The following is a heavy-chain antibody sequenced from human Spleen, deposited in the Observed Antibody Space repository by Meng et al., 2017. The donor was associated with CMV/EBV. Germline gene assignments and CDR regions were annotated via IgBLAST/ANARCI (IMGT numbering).Heavy chain of an antibody. J-gene: IGHJ4*02. CDR2: INPSGGST. CDR3: ARAPGSSLDY. V-gene: IGHV1-46*01. D-gene: IGHD2-2*01. Sequence: QVQLVQSGAEVKKPGASGKVSCKASGYTFTSYYMHWVRQAPGQGLEWMGLINPSGGSTSHAQKFQGRVTMIRDTSTSTVYMELSSLRSEDTAVYYCARAPGSSLDYWGQGTLVTVSS. CDR1: GYTFTSYY.